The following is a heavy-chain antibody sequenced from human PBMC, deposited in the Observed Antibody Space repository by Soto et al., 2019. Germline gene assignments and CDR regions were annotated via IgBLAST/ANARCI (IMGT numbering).Heavy chain of an antibody. D-gene: IGHD2-8*01. CDR2: IIPIFGTA. Sequence: SVEVSCKASGGTFRRYAISWVRQAPGQGLEWMGGIIPIFGTANYAQKFQGRVTITADESTSTAYMELSSLRSEDTAVYYCARALSRMEGNFDYWGQGNPVTVSS. V-gene: IGHV1-69*13. J-gene: IGHJ4*02. CDR1: GGTFRRYA. CDR3: ARALSRMEGNFDY.